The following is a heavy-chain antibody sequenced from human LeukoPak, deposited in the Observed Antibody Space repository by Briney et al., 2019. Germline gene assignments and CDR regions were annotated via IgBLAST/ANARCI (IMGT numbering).Heavy chain of an antibody. CDR1: GYGFTSYW. J-gene: IGHJ4*02. Sequence: GESLRISCQGSGYGFTSYWISWVRQMPGKGLEWMGRIDPSDSYTNYSPSFQGHVTISADKSISTAYLQWSSLKASDTAMYYCARHERPGYYGSGSYYGYWGQGTLVTVSS. CDR3: ARHERPGYYGSGSYYGY. V-gene: IGHV5-10-1*01. D-gene: IGHD3-10*01. CDR2: IDPSDSYT.